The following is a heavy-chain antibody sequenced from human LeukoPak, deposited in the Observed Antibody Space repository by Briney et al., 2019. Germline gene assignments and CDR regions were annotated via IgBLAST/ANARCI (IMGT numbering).Heavy chain of an antibody. CDR3: ARHAYSSGWSLDY. CDR1: GGSISSSSYY. D-gene: IGHD6-19*01. Sequence: SETLSLTCTVSGGSISSSSYYWGWIRQPPGKGLEWIGSIYYSGSTYYNPSPKSRVTISVDTSKNQFSLKLSSVTAADTAVYYCARHAYSSGWSLDYWGQGTLVTVSS. V-gene: IGHV4-39*01. CDR2: IYYSGST. J-gene: IGHJ4*02.